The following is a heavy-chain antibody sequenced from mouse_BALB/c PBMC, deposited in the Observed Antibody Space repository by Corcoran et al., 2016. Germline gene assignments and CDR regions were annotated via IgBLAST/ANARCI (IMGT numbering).Heavy chain of an antibody. CDR1: GFDFSRYW. J-gene: IGHJ4*01. CDR3: AGFITTAMDY. Sequence: EVKLLESGGGLVQPGGSLKLSCAASGFDFSRYWMSWVRQAPGKRLEWIGEINPDSSTINYTPSLKDKFIISRDNAKNTLYLQMSKVRSEDTALYYCAGFITTAMDYWGQGTSVTVSS. CDR2: INPDSSTI. D-gene: IGHD1-1*01. V-gene: IGHV4-1*02.